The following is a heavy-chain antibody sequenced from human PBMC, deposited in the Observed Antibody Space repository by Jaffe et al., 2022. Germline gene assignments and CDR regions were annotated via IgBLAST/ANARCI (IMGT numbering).Heavy chain of an antibody. CDR2: IIPIFGTA. CDR3: ARSRGYCSGGSCYSSDY. D-gene: IGHD2-15*01. Sequence: QVQLVQSGAEVKKPGSSVKVSCKASGGTFSSYAISWVRQAPGQGLEWMGGIIPIFGTANYAQKFQGRVTITADESTSTAYMELSSLRSEDTAVYYCARSRGYCSGGSCYSSDYWGQGTLVTVSS. J-gene: IGHJ4*02. CDR1: GGTFSSYA. V-gene: IGHV1-69*01.